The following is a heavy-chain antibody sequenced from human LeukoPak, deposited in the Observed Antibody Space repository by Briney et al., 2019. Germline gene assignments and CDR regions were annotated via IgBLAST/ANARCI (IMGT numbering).Heavy chain of an antibody. CDR2: VYYSGSP. Sequence: PSETLSLTCTVSGGSIRSSGFYWSWIRQHPGKGLEWIGYVYYSGSPDYNPSLKSRVTISVDMSKNQFSLKLSSVTAADTAVYYCARDAEYYYGSGSYSSGIDVWGQGTTVTVSS. J-gene: IGHJ6*02. V-gene: IGHV4-31*03. CDR1: GGSIRSSGFY. D-gene: IGHD3-10*01. CDR3: ARDAEYYYGSGSYSSGIDV.